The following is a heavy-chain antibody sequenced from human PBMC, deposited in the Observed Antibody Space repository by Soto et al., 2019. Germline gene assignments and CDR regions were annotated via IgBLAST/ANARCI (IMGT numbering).Heavy chain of an antibody. J-gene: IGHJ4*02. D-gene: IGHD2-21*01. CDR1: GFTFTDSA. Sequence: EVQLVESGGGLVQPGGSLKLSCAASGFTFTDSAIHWVHQASGKGPEWVGRIRNKVNTYATAYAASVKGRFTISRDDATCTTYLQMNSLKTEDTAVYYCSRLRDWTATDPLDYWGQATLATVSS. CDR2: IRNKVNTYAT. CDR3: SRLRDWTATDPLDY. V-gene: IGHV3-73*02.